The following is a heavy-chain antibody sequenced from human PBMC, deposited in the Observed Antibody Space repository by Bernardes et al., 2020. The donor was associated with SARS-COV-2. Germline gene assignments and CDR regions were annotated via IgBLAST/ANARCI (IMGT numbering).Heavy chain of an antibody. J-gene: IGHJ6*02. D-gene: IGHD3-10*01. Sequence: ASVKVSCKASGYTFTGYYMHWVRQAPGQGLEWMGWINPNSGGTNYAQKFQGWVTMTRDTSISTAYMELSRLRSDDTAVYYCARSMITMVRGVMSYYYGMDVWGQGTTVTVSS. V-gene: IGHV1-2*04. CDR1: GYTFTGYY. CDR2: INPNSGGT. CDR3: ARSMITMVRGVMSYYYGMDV.